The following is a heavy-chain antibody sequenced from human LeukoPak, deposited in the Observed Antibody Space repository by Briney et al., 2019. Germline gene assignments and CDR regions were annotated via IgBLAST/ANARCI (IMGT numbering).Heavy chain of an antibody. J-gene: IGHJ6*02. V-gene: IGHV4-61*02. CDR2: IYTSGST. CDR3: ARESEYSSSNYYYYGMDV. D-gene: IGHD6-6*01. Sequence: SATLSLTCTVSGGSISSGSYYWSWIRQPAGKGLEWIGRIYTSGSTNYNPSLKSRVTISVDTSKNQFSLKLSSVSAADTAVYYCARESEYSSSNYYYYGMDVWGQGTTVTVSS. CDR1: GGSISSGSYY.